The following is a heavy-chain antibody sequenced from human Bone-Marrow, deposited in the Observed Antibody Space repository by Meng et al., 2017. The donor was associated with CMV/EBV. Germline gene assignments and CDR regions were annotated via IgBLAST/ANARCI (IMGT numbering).Heavy chain of an antibody. CDR2: INPNSGGT. J-gene: IGHJ6*02. CDR1: GYTFTGYY. V-gene: IGHV1-2*02. D-gene: IGHD2-2*01. CDR3: ARDRCSSTSCFGYYGMDV. Sequence: ASVKVSCKASGYTFTGYYLHWVRQAPGQGLEWMGWINPNSGGTNYAQKFQGRVTMTRDTSISTAYMELSRLRSDDTAVYYCARDRCSSTSCFGYYGMDVWGQGTTVTVSS.